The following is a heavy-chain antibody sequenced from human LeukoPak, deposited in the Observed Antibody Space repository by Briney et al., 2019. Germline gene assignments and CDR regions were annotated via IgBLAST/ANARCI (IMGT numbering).Heavy chain of an antibody. CDR2: ICPGDSDT. CDR1: GYSFISYW. J-gene: IGHJ5*02. D-gene: IGHD6-19*01. V-gene: IGHV5-51*07. Sequence: GDSLKISCKGSGYSFISYWIGWVHQMPGKGLEWMGIICPGDSDTRYSPSFQGQVTISADKSISTAYLQWSSLKASDTAIYYCARGGLSGWYYWFDPWGQGTLVTVSS. CDR3: ARGGLSGWYYWFDP.